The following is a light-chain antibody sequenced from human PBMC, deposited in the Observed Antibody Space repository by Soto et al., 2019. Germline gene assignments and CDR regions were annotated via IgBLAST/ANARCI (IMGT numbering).Light chain of an antibody. Sequence: EIVLTQSPATLALSPGERATLSCRASQSVSSYLAWYQQKPGQAPRLLIYDASNRATGIPARYSGSGPGTDFTLTVSSLETEDFAVYYCQQRSNWPPWTFGRGTKVEIK. V-gene: IGKV3-11*01. CDR3: QQRSNWPPWT. CDR1: QSVSSY. J-gene: IGKJ1*01. CDR2: DAS.